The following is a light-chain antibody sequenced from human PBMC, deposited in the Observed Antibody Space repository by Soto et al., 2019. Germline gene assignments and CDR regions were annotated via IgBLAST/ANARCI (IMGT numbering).Light chain of an antibody. Sequence: QSVLTQPASVSGSPGQSITISCTGTSSDVGGYNYVSWYQHHPGKAPKLMIYDVSNRPSGVSNRFSGSKSGNTASLTISGLQAVDEADYYCTSYTGSSTPVVFGGGTKLTVL. CDR3: TSYTGSSTPVV. CDR1: SSDVGGYNY. J-gene: IGLJ2*01. CDR2: DVS. V-gene: IGLV2-14*03.